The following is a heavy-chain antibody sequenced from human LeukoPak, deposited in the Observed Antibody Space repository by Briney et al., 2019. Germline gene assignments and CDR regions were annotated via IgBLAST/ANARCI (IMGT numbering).Heavy chain of an antibody. CDR2: IDPSDSYT. J-gene: IGHJ4*02. CDR1: GYSFTSYW. Sequence: GESLKISCKGSGYSFTSYWISWVRQMPGKGLEWMGRIDPSDSYTNYSPSFQGHVTISADKSISTAYLQWSSLKASDTAMCYCARQGLLWFGELLPPFDYWGQGTLVTVSS. CDR3: ARQGLLWFGELLPPFDY. V-gene: IGHV5-10-1*01. D-gene: IGHD3-10*01.